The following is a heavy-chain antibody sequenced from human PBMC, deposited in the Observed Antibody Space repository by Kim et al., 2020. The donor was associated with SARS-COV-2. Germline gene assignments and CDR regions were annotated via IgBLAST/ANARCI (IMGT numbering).Heavy chain of an antibody. V-gene: IGHV4-39*01. D-gene: IGHD6-6*01. CDR2: IYFSGSA. CDR3: ARRAYSSSSLFDY. CDR1: GDSISSIHYY. J-gene: IGHJ4*02. Sequence: SETLSLTCNVSGDSISSIHYYWGWIRQPPGKGLEWIGNIYFSGSAYYNPSLKSRVTISVDSTKNQFSLKVNSVTAADTAVYYCARRAYSSSSLFDYWGQGTLVTVSS.